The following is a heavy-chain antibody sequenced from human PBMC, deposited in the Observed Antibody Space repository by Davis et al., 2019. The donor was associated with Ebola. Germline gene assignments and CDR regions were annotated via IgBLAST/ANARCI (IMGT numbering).Heavy chain of an antibody. J-gene: IGHJ6*02. D-gene: IGHD4-17*01. Sequence: GSLRLSCAASGFTFSSYSMNWVRQAPGKGLEWIGEINHSGSTNYNPSLKSRVTISVDTSKNQFSLKLSSVTAADTAVYYCARGRTTVTTFKNYYYGMDVWGQGTTVTVSS. V-gene: IGHV4-34*01. CDR1: GFTFSSYS. CDR2: INHSGST. CDR3: ARGRTTVTTFKNYYYGMDV.